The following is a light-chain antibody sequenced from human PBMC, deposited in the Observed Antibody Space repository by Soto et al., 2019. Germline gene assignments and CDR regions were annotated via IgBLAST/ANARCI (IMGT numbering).Light chain of an antibody. CDR1: QVISNY. CDR3: QQSYSTPRT. CDR2: AAS. J-gene: IGKJ1*01. V-gene: IGKV1-27*01. Sequence: IHMTHSPSSLSASVLYRVTITCLASQVISNYLAWYQQKPGKVPKLLIYAASTLQSGVPSRFSGSGSGTDFTLTISSLQPEDFATYYCQQSYSTPRTFGQGTKVDI.